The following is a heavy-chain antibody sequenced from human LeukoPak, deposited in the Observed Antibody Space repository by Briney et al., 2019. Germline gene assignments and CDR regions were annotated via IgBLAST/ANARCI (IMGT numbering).Heavy chain of an antibody. D-gene: IGHD6-13*01. Sequence: PSETLSLTCTVSGGSISSSSYYWGWIRQPPGKGLEWIGSIYHSGSTYYNPSLKSRVTISVDTSKNQFSLKLSSVTAADTAVYYCARDWGSSWYADAFDIWGQGTMVTVSS. CDR2: IYHSGST. CDR3: ARDWGSSWYADAFDI. V-gene: IGHV4-39*07. CDR1: GGSISSSSYY. J-gene: IGHJ3*02.